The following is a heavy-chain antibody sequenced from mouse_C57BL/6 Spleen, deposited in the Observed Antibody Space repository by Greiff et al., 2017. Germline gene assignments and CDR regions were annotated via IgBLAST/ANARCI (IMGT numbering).Heavy chain of an antibody. CDR2: IYPGDGDT. CDR3: ERDSDYYGSSGFGD. D-gene: IGHD1-1*01. Sequence: QVQLQQSGPELVKPGASVKISCKASGYAFSSSWMNWVKQRPGKGLEWIGRIYPGDGDTNYNGKFKGKATLTADKSSSTAYMQLSSLTSEDSAVYFCERDSDYYGSSGFGDWGQGTTLTVSS. J-gene: IGHJ2*01. CDR1: GYAFSSSW. V-gene: IGHV1-82*01.